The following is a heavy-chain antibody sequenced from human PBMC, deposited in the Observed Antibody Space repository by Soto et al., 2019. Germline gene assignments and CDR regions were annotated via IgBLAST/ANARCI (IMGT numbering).Heavy chain of an antibody. CDR3: ARSDGRY. Sequence: SETLSLTCTVSGGSVDSGDYYWSWIRQPPGKGLEWIGYIYYSGSTNYNPSLKSRVTISVDTSKNQFSLKLGSVTAADTAVYYCARSDGRYWGQGTLVTVSS. CDR2: IYYSGST. CDR1: GGSVDSGDYY. V-gene: IGHV4-61*08. J-gene: IGHJ4*02.